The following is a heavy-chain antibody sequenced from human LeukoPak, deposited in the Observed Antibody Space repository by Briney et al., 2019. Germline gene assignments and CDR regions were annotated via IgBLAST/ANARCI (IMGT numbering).Heavy chain of an antibody. V-gene: IGHV1-69*05. Sequence: SVKVSCKASGGTFSSYAISWVRQAPGQGLEWMGRIIPIFGTANYAQKFQGRVTITTDESTSTAYMELSSLRSEDTAVYYCAIIRFEVLVDVFDIWGQGTMVTVSS. D-gene: IGHD3-10*01. CDR2: IIPIFGTA. CDR3: AIIRFEVLVDVFDI. J-gene: IGHJ3*02. CDR1: GGTFSSYA.